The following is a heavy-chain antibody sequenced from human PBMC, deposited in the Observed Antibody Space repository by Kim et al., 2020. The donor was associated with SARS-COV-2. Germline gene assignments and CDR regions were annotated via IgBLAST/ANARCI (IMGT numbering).Heavy chain of an antibody. CDR3: ASQPSGDSYDFGFDP. V-gene: IGHV4-39*01. J-gene: IGHJ5*02. Sequence: PSIQSQATISVDTSKNQFSLKLGSVTAADTAVYYCASQPSGDSYDFGFDPWGQGTLVTVSS. D-gene: IGHD5-18*01.